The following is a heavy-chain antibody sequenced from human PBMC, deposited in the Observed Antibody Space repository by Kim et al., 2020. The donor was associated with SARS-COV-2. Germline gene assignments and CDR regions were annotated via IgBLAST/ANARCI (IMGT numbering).Heavy chain of an antibody. Sequence: SETLSLTCTVSGGSISSSSYYWGWIRQPPGKGLEWIGSIYYSGSTYYNPSLKSRVTISVDTSKNQFSLKLSSVTAADTAVYYCVPDMVRGVIVTEAFDI. CDR3: VPDMVRGVIVTEAFDI. D-gene: IGHD3-10*01. CDR2: IYYSGST. CDR1: GGSISSSSYY. J-gene: IGHJ3*02. V-gene: IGHV4-39*07.